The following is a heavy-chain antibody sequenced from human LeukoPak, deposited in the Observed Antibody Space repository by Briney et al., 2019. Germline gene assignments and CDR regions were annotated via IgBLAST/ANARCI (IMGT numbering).Heavy chain of an antibody. Sequence: PSQTLSLTCTVSGGSISSGSYYWSWIRQPAGKGLEGMGRIYTSGSTNYNPSLKSRVTISVDTSKNLFLLKLSSVTAADTAVYYCARDPRIAARPGWFDPWGQGTLVTVSS. CDR1: GGSISSGSYY. CDR3: ARDPRIAARPGWFDP. D-gene: IGHD6-6*01. CDR2: IYTSGST. J-gene: IGHJ5*02. V-gene: IGHV4-61*02.